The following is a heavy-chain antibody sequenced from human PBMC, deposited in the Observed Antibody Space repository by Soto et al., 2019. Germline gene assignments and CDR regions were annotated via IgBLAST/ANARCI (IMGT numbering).Heavy chain of an antibody. V-gene: IGHV3-11*01. CDR1: GFTFSDYY. CDR2: ISSSGSTI. J-gene: IGHJ4*02. D-gene: IGHD4-17*01. Sequence: PGGSLRLSCAASGFTFSDYYMSWIRQAPGKGLEWVSYISSSGSTIYYADSVKGRFTISRDNAKNSLYLQMNSLRAEDTAVYYCARDQQDYGDYEAPFDYWGQGTLVTVSS. CDR3: ARDQQDYGDYEAPFDY.